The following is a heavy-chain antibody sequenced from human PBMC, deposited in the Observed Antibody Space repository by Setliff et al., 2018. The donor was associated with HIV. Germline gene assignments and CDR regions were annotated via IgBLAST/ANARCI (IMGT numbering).Heavy chain of an antibody. CDR3: ARASGAWPYYYYYMDV. D-gene: IGHD3-10*01. CDR1: GGPSGSLTSTSYY. V-gene: IGHV4-39*07. CDR2: IYFGGTT. J-gene: IGHJ6*03. Sequence: PSETLSLTCTVSGGPSGSLTSTSYYWGWIRQPPGGGLEWIGSIYFGGTTYYSPSLKSRVTISIPTSRNQFSLILTSVTAADTAVYYCARASGAWPYYYYYMDVWGKGTTVTVSS.